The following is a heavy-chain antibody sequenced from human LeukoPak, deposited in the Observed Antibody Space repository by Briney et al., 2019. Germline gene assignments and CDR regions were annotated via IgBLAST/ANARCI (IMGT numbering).Heavy chain of an antibody. Sequence: ASVKVSCKASGYTFTNFDTNWVRQATGQGLEWMAWMNPNSGNTGNAQTFQGRVTNTWDSSLSTAYMELSSLRSEDTAVYYCARVGYSNSYDVWGQETLVTVSS. V-gene: IGHV1-8*03. D-gene: IGHD5-18*01. J-gene: IGHJ4*02. CDR1: GYTFTNFD. CDR2: MNPNSGNT. CDR3: ARVGYSNSYDV.